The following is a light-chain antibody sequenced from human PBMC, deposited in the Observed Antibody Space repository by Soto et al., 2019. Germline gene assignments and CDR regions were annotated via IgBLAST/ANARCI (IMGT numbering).Light chain of an antibody. Sequence: EIWFAQSPGTPSLSPGERATPSRRSSQSVSSSDLAWLQQKPGQSPRLLIYAASKRATGIPDRFSGSGSGTDFTLTISRLEPEDFAVYYCQQYGSSLRTFGQGTKVDIK. V-gene: IGKV3-20*01. CDR2: AAS. CDR1: QSVSSSD. J-gene: IGKJ1*01. CDR3: QQYGSSLRT.